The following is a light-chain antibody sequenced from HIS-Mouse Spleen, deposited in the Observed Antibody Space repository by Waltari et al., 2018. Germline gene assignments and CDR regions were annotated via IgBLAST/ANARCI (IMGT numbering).Light chain of an antibody. J-gene: IGLJ2*01. Sequence: QSALTQPRSVSGSPGQSVTISCTGTSSDVGGYNYVSWYQQHPGKAPKLMIYDVSKRPSGVPDRFPGSKPGNTASLTISGLQAEDEAYYYCCSYAGSYTLVFGGGTKLTVL. CDR3: CSYAGSYTLV. CDR2: DVS. CDR1: SSDVGGYNY. V-gene: IGLV2-11*01.